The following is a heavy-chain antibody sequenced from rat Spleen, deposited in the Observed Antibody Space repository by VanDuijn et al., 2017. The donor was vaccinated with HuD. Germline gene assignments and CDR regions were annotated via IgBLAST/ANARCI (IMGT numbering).Heavy chain of an antibody. D-gene: IGHD1-12*02. CDR3: AREGMMVVAPHVMDA. Sequence: QVQLQQSGAELAKLGSSVKISCKASGYTFTSYYISWIKQTTGQGLEYIGYINTGSGGTNYNEKFKGKATLTVEKSSSTAFMQLSSLTPDDSAVYYCAREGMMVVAPHVMDAWGQGASVTVSS. CDR2: INTGSGGT. V-gene: IGHV1-43*01. CDR1: GYTFTSYY. J-gene: IGHJ4*01.